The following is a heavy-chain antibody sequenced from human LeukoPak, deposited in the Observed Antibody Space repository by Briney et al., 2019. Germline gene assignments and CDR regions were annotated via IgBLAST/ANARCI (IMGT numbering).Heavy chain of an antibody. CDR2: ISQNGDS. V-gene: IGHV4-34*01. CDR1: GGSLSFYY. CDR3: AREPGGAGYSGYDPFDY. Sequence: SETLSLTCGVSGGSLSFYYWSWIRQSPGKGLEWIAEISQNGDSNYNMSLKSRVTISLDKSKNQVSLQLNSVTPEDTAVYYCAREPGGAGYSGYDPFDYWGQGTLVTVSS. J-gene: IGHJ4*02. D-gene: IGHD5-12*01.